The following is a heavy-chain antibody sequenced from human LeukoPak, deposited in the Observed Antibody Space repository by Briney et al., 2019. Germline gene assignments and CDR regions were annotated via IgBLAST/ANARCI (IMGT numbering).Heavy chain of an antibody. CDR1: GYTLTELS. D-gene: IGHD2-2*02. V-gene: IGHV1-24*01. CDR2: FDPEDGET. Sequence: ASVKVSCKVSGYTLTELSMHWVRQAPGKGLEWMGGFDPEDGETIYAQKFQGRVTMTEDTSTDTAYMELSSLRSEDTAVYYCATGGIEAAIYYYYYMDVWGKGTTGTVSS. CDR3: ATGGIEAAIYYYYYMDV. J-gene: IGHJ6*03.